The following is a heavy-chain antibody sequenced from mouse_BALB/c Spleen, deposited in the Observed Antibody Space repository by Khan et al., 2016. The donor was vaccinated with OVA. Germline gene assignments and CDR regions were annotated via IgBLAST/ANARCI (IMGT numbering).Heavy chain of an antibody. J-gene: IGHJ1*01. V-gene: IGHV5-6-3*01. CDR1: SFTISSYG. Sequence: EVELVESGGGLVQPGGSLKRSCAASSFTISSYGMSSVRQTPDKRLELVATIDSNGGSTDYQDSVKRRFTISGDNAKNALYLQLRSLKSEDTAMYYCGISALWGQGTTLTVSS. CDR2: IDSNGGST. CDR3: GISAL.